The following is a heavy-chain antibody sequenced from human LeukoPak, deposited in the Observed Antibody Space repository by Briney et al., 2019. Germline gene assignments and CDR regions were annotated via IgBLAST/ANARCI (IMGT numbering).Heavy chain of an antibody. CDR1: GFTFSSYS. Sequence: GGSLRLSCAASGFTFSSYSMNWIRQAPGKGLEWVSSISSSTSYIYYADSAKGRFTISKDNAKNSLYLQMNSLRAEDTAVYYCASAGGSTVSHSDYWGQGTLVTVSS. CDR2: ISSSTSYI. D-gene: IGHD4-17*01. J-gene: IGHJ4*02. V-gene: IGHV3-21*01. CDR3: ASAGGSTVSHSDY.